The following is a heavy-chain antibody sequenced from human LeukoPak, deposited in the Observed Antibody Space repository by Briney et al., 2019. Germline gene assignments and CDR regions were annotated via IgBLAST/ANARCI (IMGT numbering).Heavy chain of an antibody. J-gene: IGHJ4*02. D-gene: IGHD3-10*01. Sequence: GGSLRLSCAASGFTFDDYGMSWVRQAPGKGLEWVSYISSSGSTIYYADSVKGRFTISRDNAKNSLYLQMNSLKTEDTAVYYCTGSFGELSFFDNWGQGTLVTVSS. CDR1: GFTFDDYG. V-gene: IGHV3-11*01. CDR3: TGSFGELSFFDN. CDR2: ISSSGSTI.